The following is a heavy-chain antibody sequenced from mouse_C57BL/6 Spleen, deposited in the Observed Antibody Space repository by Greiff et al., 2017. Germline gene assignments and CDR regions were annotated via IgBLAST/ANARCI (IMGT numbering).Heavy chain of an antibody. CDR2: IDPSDDYT. CDR1: GYTFTSYW. CDR3: ARSDYGNLDY. Sequence: QVQLQQSGAELVTPGASVKLSCKASGYTFTSYWMHWVKQRPGQGLEWIGEIDPSDDYTNYNQKFKGKSTLTVDKSSSTAYMQLSSLTSEDSAVYYCARSDYGNLDYWGQGTTLTVSS. J-gene: IGHJ2*01. D-gene: IGHD1-1*01. V-gene: IGHV1-69*01.